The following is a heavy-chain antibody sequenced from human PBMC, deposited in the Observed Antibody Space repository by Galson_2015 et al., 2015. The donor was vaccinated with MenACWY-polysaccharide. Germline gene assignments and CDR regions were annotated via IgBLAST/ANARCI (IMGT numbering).Heavy chain of an antibody. CDR1: GFSLDTTKMR. CDR3: VRESGSYYQMDY. CDR2: IVWDDDK. V-gene: IGHV2-70*04. D-gene: IGHD1-26*01. Sequence: PALVKATQTLTLSCTFSGFSLDTTKMRVSWIRQPPGKALEWLGRIVWDDDKYYPTSLKTRLTISKDTSKNQVVLTMTNMEPVDTATYYCVRESGSYYQMDYWGQGTLVTVSS. J-gene: IGHJ4*02.